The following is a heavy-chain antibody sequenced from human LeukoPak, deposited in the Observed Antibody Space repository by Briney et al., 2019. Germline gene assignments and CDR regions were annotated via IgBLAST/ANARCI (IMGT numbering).Heavy chain of an antibody. Sequence: GASVKVSCKVSGYTLTELSMHWVRQAPGKGLEWMGGFDPEDGETIYAQKFQGRVTMTEDTSTDTAYMELSSLRSEDTAVYYCATFPLTITFGGVIVIADYWGQGTLVTVSP. J-gene: IGHJ4*02. CDR2: FDPEDGET. CDR1: GYTLTELS. V-gene: IGHV1-24*01. CDR3: ATFPLTITFGGVIVIADY. D-gene: IGHD3-16*02.